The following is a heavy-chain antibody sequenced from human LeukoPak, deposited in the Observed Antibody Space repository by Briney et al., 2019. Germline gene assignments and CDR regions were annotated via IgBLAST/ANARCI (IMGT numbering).Heavy chain of an antibody. D-gene: IGHD6-19*01. J-gene: IGHJ6*02. CDR1: GGSISSSSYY. CDR2: IYYSGST. CDR3: QSSGYYYYYGMDV. Sequence: PSETLSLTCTVSGGSISSSSYYWGWIRQPPGKGLEWIGSIYYSGSTYYNPSLKSRVTISVDTSKNQFSLKLSSVTAADTAVYYCQSSGYYYYYGMDVWGQGTTVTVSS. V-gene: IGHV4-39*01.